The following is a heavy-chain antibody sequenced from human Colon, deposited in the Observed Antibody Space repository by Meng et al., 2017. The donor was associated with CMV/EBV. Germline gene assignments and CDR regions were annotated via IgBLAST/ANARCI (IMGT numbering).Heavy chain of an antibody. CDR3: ARIYNWNNLYFYALDF. D-gene: IGHD1/OR15-1a*01. CDR1: GYTFAHFG. Sequence: GESLKISCKTSGYTFAHFGISWVRQAPGQGLEWVGRISNNNGNTDYGQSFQGRAIMTTDTSTSTAYLELRGLRSDDTAVYFCARIYNWNNLYFYALDFWGQGTTVTVSS. V-gene: IGHV1-18*01. J-gene: IGHJ6*02. CDR2: ISNNNGNT.